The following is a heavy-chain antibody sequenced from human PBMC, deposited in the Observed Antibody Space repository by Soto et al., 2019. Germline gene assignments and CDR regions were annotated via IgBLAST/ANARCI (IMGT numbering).Heavy chain of an antibody. J-gene: IGHJ4*02. CDR3: ARDQPGITTTGGGRIDH. CDR1: GFTFSTHA. CDR2: VSFDGSNK. Sequence: PGGSVGLSCAASGFTFSTHAMHWVRQAPGKGLECVAIVSFDGSNKYYADSVKGRFSISRDNSKYTLYLQMSGLTPEDTAVYYRARDQPGITTTGGGRIDHWGQGTLDTVSS. V-gene: IGHV3-30-3*01. D-gene: IGHD1-1*01.